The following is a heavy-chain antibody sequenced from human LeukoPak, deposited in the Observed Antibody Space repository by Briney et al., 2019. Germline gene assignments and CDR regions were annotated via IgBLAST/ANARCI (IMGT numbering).Heavy chain of an antibody. J-gene: IGHJ5*02. D-gene: IGHD2-8*01. CDR3: ARQKGYCTNGVCYDWFDA. Sequence: SETLSLTCTVSGGSINTYNWGWIRQSPGKGLEWIGDVYYSGSTKYNYSLKSRVTISVDTSKKQVSLRLSSVTAADTAVYFCARQKGYCTNGVCYDWFDAWGQGALVTVSS. CDR2: VYYSGST. CDR1: GGSINTYN. V-gene: IGHV4-59*08.